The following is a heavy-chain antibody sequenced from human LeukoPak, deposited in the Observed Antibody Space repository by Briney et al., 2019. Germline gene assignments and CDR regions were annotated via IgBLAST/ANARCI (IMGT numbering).Heavy chain of an antibody. Sequence: GGSLRLSCAASGFTFDDYAMHWVRQAPGKGLEWVSGISWNSGSIGYADSVKGRFTISRDNAKNSLYLQMNSLRAEDTALYYCAKGDGPNYYYYMDVWGKGTTVTISS. CDR2: ISWNSGSI. V-gene: IGHV3-9*01. CDR3: AKGDGPNYYYYMDV. D-gene: IGHD5-24*01. CDR1: GFTFDDYA. J-gene: IGHJ6*03.